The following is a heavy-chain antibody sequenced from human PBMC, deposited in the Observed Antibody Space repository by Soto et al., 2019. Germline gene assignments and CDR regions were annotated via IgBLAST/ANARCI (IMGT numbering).Heavy chain of an antibody. V-gene: IGHV3-21*01. CDR3: ARSLTGLDYFDY. J-gene: IGHJ4*01. CDR2: ISSSSSYI. CDR1: GFTFSSYS. Sequence: PGGSLRLSCAASGFTFSSYSMNWVRQAPGKGLEWVSSISSSSSYIYYADSVKGRFTISRDNAKNSLYLQMNSLRAEDTAVYYCARSLTGLDYFDYWGHGTLVTVSS.